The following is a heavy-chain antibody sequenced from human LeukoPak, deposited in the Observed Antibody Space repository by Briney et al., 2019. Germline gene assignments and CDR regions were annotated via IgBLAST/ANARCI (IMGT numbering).Heavy chain of an antibody. Sequence: SETLSLTCTVSGGSINSYYWSWIRQPAGKGLEWIGRIYSSGSTGYNPSPQSRVTMSLDTSKNQFSLNLSSVTAADTAVYYCARVDIRTAFFDYWGQGTLVTVSS. J-gene: IGHJ4*02. V-gene: IGHV4-4*07. CDR2: IYSSGST. CDR3: ARVDIRTAFFDY. D-gene: IGHD5-12*01. CDR1: GGSINSYY.